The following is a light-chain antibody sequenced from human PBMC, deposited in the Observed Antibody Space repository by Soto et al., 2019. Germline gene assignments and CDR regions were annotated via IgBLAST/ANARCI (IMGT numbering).Light chain of an antibody. Sequence: QSALTQPASVSGSPGQSITISCTGSSSDIGGYDYVSWYQQYPGKAPKLMIYDVSNRPSGVSNRFSGSKSGNTASLTISGLQADDEADYDCSSFTSSTTRVFGTGTKVTVL. CDR1: SSDIGGYDY. J-gene: IGLJ1*01. V-gene: IGLV2-14*03. CDR3: SSFTSSTTRV. CDR2: DVS.